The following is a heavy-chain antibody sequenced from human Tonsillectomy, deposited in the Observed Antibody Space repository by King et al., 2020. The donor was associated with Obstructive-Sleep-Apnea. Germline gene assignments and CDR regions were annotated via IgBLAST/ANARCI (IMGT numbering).Heavy chain of an antibody. J-gene: IGHJ4*02. V-gene: IGHV4-31*03. CDR1: GGSISSGGYY. CDR2: IYYSGST. CDR3: AREAPDRRGRYSGYEGFDY. D-gene: IGHD5-12*01. Sequence: VQLQESGPGLVKPSQTLSLTCTVSGGSISSGGYYWSWIRQHPGKGLEWIGYIYYSGSTYYNPSLKSRVTISVDTSKNQFSLKLSSVTAADTAVYYCAREAPDRRGRYSGYEGFDYWGQGTLVTVSS.